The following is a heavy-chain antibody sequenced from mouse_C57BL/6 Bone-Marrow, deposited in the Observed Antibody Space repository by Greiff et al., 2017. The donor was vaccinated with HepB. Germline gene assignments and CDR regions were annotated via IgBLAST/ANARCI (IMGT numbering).Heavy chain of an antibody. J-gene: IGHJ3*01. CDR1: GFSFNTYA. V-gene: IGHV10-1*01. Sequence: EVKLVDSGGGLVQPKGSLKLSCAASGFSFNTYAMNWVRQAPGKGLEWVARIRSKSNNYATYYADSVKDRFTISRDDSESMLYLQMNNLKTEDTAMYYCVRDYPSFAYWGQGTLVTVSA. D-gene: IGHD2-4*01. CDR2: IRSKSNNYAT. CDR3: VRDYPSFAY.